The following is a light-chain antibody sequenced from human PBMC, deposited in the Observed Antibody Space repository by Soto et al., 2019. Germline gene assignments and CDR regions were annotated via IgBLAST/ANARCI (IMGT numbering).Light chain of an antibody. CDR3: QQYYSTPVT. Sequence: DIVMTQSPDSLAVSLGERATINCKSSQRVFRSPHNKDFLGRYQQKPGQPPKLLIYWASTRKSGVPDRFSGSGSGTDFTLTITSLQAEDVAVYYCQQYYSTPVTFGAGTKVEIK. J-gene: IGKJ4*01. V-gene: IGKV4-1*01. CDR1: QRVFRSPHNKDF. CDR2: WAS.